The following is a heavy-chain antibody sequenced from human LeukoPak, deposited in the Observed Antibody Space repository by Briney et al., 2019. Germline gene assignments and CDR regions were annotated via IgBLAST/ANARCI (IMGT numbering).Heavy chain of an antibody. V-gene: IGHV4-39*01. CDR2: IYYSGST. Sequence: SETLSLTCTVSGGSISSSSYYWGWIRQPPGKGLEWIGSIYYSGSTYYNPSLKSRVTISVDTSKNQFSLKLSSVTAADTAVYYCARVIPDGWGQGTLVTVSS. J-gene: IGHJ4*02. CDR3: ARVIPDG. CDR1: GGSISSSSYY. D-gene: IGHD2-21*01.